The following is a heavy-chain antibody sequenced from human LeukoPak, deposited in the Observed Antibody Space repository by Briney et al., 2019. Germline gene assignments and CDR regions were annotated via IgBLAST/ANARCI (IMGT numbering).Heavy chain of an antibody. D-gene: IGHD3-10*01. Sequence: SETLSLTCTVSGDSMSNYYWSWIRQPPEKGLEWIGFIHYSGTTTYNPSLKSRVTISIETSRSQFSLRLRSVTSADTAVYYCARSAFGDHFSDWGQGTLVTVSS. CDR3: ARSAFGDHFSD. J-gene: IGHJ4*01. CDR2: IHYSGTT. V-gene: IGHV4-59*03. CDR1: GDSMSNYY.